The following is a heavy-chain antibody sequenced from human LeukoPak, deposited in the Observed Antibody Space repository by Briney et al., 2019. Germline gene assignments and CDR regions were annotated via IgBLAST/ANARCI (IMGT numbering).Heavy chain of an antibody. CDR2: ISYDGSNK. J-gene: IGHJ4*02. CDR1: GFTFSSYA. V-gene: IGHV3-30-3*01. D-gene: IGHD6-25*01. CDR3: ARDREDGSELDY. Sequence: GRSLRLSCVASGFTFSSYAVHWVRQAPGKGLEWVAVISYDGSNKYYADSVKGRFTISRDNSKNTLYLQMNSLRTEDTAVYYCARDREDGSELDYWGQGTLVTVSS.